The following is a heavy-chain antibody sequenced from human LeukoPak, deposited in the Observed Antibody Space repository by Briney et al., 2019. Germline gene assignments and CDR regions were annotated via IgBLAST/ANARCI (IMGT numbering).Heavy chain of an antibody. CDR2: ISSSGSTI. V-gene: IGHV3-11*01. J-gene: IGHJ6*03. CDR1: GFTFSDYY. Sequence: GGSLRLSCAASGFTFSDYYMSWIRQAPGKGLEWVSYISSSGSTIYYADSVKGRFTISRDNAKNSLYLQMNSLRAEDTAVYYCARWPYYYYYYYMDVWGKGTTVTISS. CDR3: ARWPYYYYYYYMDV.